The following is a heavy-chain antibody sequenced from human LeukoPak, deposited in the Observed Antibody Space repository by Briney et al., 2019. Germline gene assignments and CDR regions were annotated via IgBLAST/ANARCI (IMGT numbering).Heavy chain of an antibody. D-gene: IGHD2-15*01. J-gene: IGHJ5*02. CDR3: ARDEYCSGGSCYPGNLNWFDP. CDR1: GGTFSSYA. CDR2: VIPILGIA. V-gene: IGHV1-69*04. Sequence: SVKVSCKASGGTFSSYAISWVRQAPGQGLEWMGRVIPILGIANYAQEFQGRVTITADKSTSTAYMELSSLRSEDTAVYYCARDEYCSGGSCYPGNLNWFDPWGQGTLVTVSS.